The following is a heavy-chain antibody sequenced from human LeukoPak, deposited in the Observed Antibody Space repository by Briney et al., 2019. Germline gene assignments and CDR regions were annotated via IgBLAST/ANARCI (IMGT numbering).Heavy chain of an antibody. J-gene: IGHJ4*02. V-gene: IGHV3-53*04. CDR3: ARGGYYGYLDY. Sequence: PGGSLGLSCAASGFTVSSTYMSWVRQPPGQGLEWVSVIYSGGSTYYADSVKGRFTISRHNSKNTLYLQMNSPRAEDTAVYYCARGGYYGYLDYWGQGTLVTVSS. CDR2: IYSGGST. CDR1: GFTVSSTY. D-gene: IGHD3-22*01.